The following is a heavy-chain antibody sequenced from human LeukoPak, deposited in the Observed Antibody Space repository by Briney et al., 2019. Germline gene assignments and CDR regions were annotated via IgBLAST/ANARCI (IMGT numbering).Heavy chain of an antibody. Sequence: GGSLRLSCAASGSTFSSYGMHWVRQAPGKGLEWVAVISYDGSNKYYADSVKGRFTISRDNSKNTLYLQMNSLRAEDTAVYYCAKGLDWLSLTKGLDYWGQGTLVTVSS. J-gene: IGHJ4*02. V-gene: IGHV3-30*18. CDR2: ISYDGSNK. D-gene: IGHD3-9*01. CDR3: AKGLDWLSLTKGLDY. CDR1: GSTFSSYG.